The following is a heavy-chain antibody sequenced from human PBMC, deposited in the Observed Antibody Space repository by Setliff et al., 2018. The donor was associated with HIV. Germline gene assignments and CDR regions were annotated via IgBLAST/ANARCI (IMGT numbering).Heavy chain of an antibody. CDR1: GFTFDEYD. CDR2: ISWKRGSI. CDR3: ARDIFDLRAWSDGFDI. J-gene: IGHJ3*02. V-gene: IGHV3-9*01. Sequence: LRLSCEASGFTFDEYDMHWVRQAPGKGLEWVSGISWKRGSIGYADSVRGRFTISRDNAKNSLYLQMNSLRPEDTALYYCARDIFDLRAWSDGFDIWGQGTMVTVSS. D-gene: IGHD6-19*01.